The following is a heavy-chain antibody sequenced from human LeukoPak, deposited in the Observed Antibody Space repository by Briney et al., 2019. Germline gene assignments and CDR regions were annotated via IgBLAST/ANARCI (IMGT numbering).Heavy chain of an antibody. D-gene: IGHD6-6*01. J-gene: IGHJ3*02. Sequence: GESLKISCKGSGYSFTSYWIGWVRRMPGKGLEWMGIIYPGDSDTRYSPSFQGQVTISADKSISTAYLQWSSLKASDTAMYYCATAPSIAARFDAFDIWGQGTMVTVSS. CDR1: GYSFTSYW. V-gene: IGHV5-51*01. CDR2: IYPGDSDT. CDR3: ATAPSIAARFDAFDI.